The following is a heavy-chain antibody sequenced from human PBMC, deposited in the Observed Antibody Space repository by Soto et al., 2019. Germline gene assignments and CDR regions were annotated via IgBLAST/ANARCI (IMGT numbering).Heavy chain of an antibody. CDR1: GGPFTSNNW. CDR2: IYRTGST. Sequence: SETLSLTCAVSGGPFTSNNWWTWVRQPPGQGLEWIGEIYRTGSTNYNPSLKSRVTISLDKSENQFSLKVTSLTAADTAVYYCASRDPGTSVDYWGQGTLVTVSS. J-gene: IGHJ4*02. CDR3: ASRDPGTSVDY. V-gene: IGHV4-4*02. D-gene: IGHD1-7*01.